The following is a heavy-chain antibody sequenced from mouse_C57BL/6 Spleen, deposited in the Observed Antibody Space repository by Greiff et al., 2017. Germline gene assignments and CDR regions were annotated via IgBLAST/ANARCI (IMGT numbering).Heavy chain of an antibody. Sequence: VKLVESGPGLVQPSQSLSITCTVSGFSLTSYGVHWVRQSPGKGLEWLGVIWSGGSTDYNAAFISRLSISKDNSKSQVFFKMNSLQADDTAIYYCANSNYFAYWGQGTLVTVSA. CDR1: GFSLTSYG. D-gene: IGHD2-5*01. J-gene: IGHJ3*01. V-gene: IGHV2-2*01. CDR2: IWSGGST. CDR3: ANSNYFAY.